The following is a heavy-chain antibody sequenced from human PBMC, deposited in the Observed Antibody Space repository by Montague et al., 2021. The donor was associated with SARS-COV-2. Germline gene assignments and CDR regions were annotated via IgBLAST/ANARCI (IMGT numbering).Heavy chain of an antibody. CDR3: ARGLIDITMMVVFVTGAYLYFDY. J-gene: IGHJ4*02. CDR2: SGST. V-gene: IGHV4-34*01. D-gene: IGHD3-22*01. Sequence: SGSTNYNPSLNSRVTISLDTSKKQFSLKLTSVTAADTAVYYCARGLIDITMMVVFVTGAYLYFDYWSKGTLVT.